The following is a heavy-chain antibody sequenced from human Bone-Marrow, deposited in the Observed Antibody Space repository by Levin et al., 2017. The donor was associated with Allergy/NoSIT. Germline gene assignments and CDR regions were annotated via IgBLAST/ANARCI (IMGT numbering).Heavy chain of an antibody. CDR3: ARLTGDCSGGACLSRYFYYYVDV. V-gene: IGHV1-69*01. J-gene: IGHJ6*03. CDR1: GGTFSSHG. CDR2: IIPIFGPP. Sequence: KISCKASGGTFSSHGIAWVRQAPGQGLEWMGGIIPIFGPPNYAQKFQGRVTISADESTNTAYMELSSLRSDDTTVFDCARLTGDCSGGACLSRYFYYYVDVWGKGTTVTVSS. D-gene: IGHD2-15*01.